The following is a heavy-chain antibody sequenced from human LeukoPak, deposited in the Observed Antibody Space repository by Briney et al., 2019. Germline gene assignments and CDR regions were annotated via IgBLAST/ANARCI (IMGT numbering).Heavy chain of an antibody. D-gene: IGHD4-23*01. CDR2: IYYSGST. Sequence: PSETLSLTCTVSGGSISNYYWSWIRQPPGKGLEWIGYIYYSGSTNYNPSLKSRVTISVDTSKNQFSLKLSSVTAADTAVYYCARVGGANYYYYGMDVWGQGTTVTVSS. CDR1: GGSISNYY. J-gene: IGHJ6*02. CDR3: ARVGGANYYYYGMDV. V-gene: IGHV4-59*01.